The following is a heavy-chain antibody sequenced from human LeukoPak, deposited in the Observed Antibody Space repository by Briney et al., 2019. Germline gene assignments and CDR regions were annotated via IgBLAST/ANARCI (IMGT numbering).Heavy chain of an antibody. D-gene: IGHD4-11*01. CDR3: AKDLYSNYLYYYYGMDV. Sequence: PGGSLRLSCAASGFTFSSYAMSWVRQAPGKGLEWVSAISGSGGSTYYADSAKGRFTISRDNSKNTLYLQMNSLRAEDTAVYYCAKDLYSNYLYYYYGMDVWGQGTTVTVSS. V-gene: IGHV3-23*01. CDR2: ISGSGGST. CDR1: GFTFSSYA. J-gene: IGHJ6*02.